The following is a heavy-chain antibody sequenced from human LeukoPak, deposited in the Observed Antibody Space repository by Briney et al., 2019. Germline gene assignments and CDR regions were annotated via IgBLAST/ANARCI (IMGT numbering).Heavy chain of an antibody. V-gene: IGHV1-8*01. CDR3: ALRSRGYSGYDAFDY. CDR2: MNPNSGNT. CDR1: GYTFTSYD. Sequence: ASVKASCKASGYTFTSYDINWVGQATGQGGEGMGWMNPNSGNTGYAQKFQGRVTMTRNTSISSAYMELSSLRSEDTAVYYCALRSRGYSGYDAFDYCGQGPLVTVSS. D-gene: IGHD5-12*01. J-gene: IGHJ4*02.